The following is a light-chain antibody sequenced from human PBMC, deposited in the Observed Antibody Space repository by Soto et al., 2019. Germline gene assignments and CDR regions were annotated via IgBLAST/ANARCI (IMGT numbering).Light chain of an antibody. CDR3: SSYTTSSTYV. Sequence: SALTQPASVSGSPGQSITISCTGTSSDVGRYNYVSWYQQYPGKAPKLLIYDVINRPSGVSNRFSGSKSGNTASLTISGLQAEDEADFYCSSYTTSSTYVFGTGTKVTVL. J-gene: IGLJ1*01. CDR2: DVI. CDR1: SSDVGRYNY. V-gene: IGLV2-14*01.